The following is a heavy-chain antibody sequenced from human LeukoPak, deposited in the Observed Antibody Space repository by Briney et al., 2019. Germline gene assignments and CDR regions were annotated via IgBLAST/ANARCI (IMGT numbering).Heavy chain of an antibody. J-gene: IGHJ4*02. CDR3: ARDRDSSGWFDY. V-gene: IGHV4-59*01. Sequence: PSETLSLTCTVSGGSISGFYWGCIRQPPGKGLEWIGFIYCSGSANYNPSLKSRVTMSVDMSKNQFSLKLSSVTAADTAFYYCARDRDSSGWFDYWGQGALVTVSS. D-gene: IGHD6-19*01. CDR2: IYCSGSA. CDR1: GGSISGFY.